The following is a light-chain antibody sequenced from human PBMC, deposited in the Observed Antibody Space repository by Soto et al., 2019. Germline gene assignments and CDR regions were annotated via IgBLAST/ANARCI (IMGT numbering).Light chain of an antibody. Sequence: EIVLTQSPGTLSLSPGERATLSCRASQSVSSSYLAWYQQKPGQAPRLLIYGASSRATGIPDRFSGSGSGTDFTLTISRLESEDFAVYYCQQYGSSPITFGRGTRLDIK. CDR1: QSVSSSY. CDR3: QQYGSSPIT. V-gene: IGKV3-20*01. CDR2: GAS. J-gene: IGKJ5*01.